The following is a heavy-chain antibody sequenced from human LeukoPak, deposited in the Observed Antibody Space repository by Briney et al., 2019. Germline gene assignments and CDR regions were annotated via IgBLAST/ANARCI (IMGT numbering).Heavy chain of an antibody. CDR3: ARRLAGPRDY. Sequence: SGPGLFNPSQTLSLSCDISGDSVSSNSAAWNWIRQSPSRGLEWLGRTYYRSKWYNDYAVSVKSRITFNPDTSKNHFSMQLNSVTPEDTAVYYCARRLAGPRDYWGQGTLVTVSS. CDR1: GDSVSSNSAA. J-gene: IGHJ4*02. CDR2: TYYRSKWYN. D-gene: IGHD6-13*01. V-gene: IGHV6-1*01.